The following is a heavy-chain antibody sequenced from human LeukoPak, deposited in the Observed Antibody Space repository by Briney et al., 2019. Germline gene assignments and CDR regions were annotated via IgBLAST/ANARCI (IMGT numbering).Heavy chain of an antibody. CDR2: IKEDGREK. CDR3: ARVPGRTRYFDS. CDR1: GFTFTCCW. V-gene: IGHV3-7*01. J-gene: IGHJ4*02. Sequence: GGSLRLSCAASGFTFTCCWMSWVRQTPGKGLEWVASIKEDGREKFYADSVKGRFTISRDNAKNSLYLQVNSLRAEDTAVYYCARVPGRTRYFDSWGQGILVTVSS. D-gene: IGHD1-26*01.